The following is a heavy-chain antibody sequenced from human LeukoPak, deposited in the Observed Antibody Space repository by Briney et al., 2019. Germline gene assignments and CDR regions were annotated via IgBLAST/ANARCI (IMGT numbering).Heavy chain of an antibody. D-gene: IGHD1-26*01. CDR1: GGSISSSSYY. J-gene: IGHJ4*02. CDR2: IYYSGST. CDR3: ARGGGSYGVTHWAL. Sequence: SETLSLTCTVSGGSISSSSYYWGWIRQPPGKGLEWIGSIYYSGSTYYNPSLKSRVTISVDTSKNQFSLKLYSVTAADTAVYFCARGGGSYGVTHWALWGQGTLVTVSS. V-gene: IGHV4-39*07.